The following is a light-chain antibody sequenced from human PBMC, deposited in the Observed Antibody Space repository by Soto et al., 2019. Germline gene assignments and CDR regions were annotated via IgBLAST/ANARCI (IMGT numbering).Light chain of an antibody. CDR2: GAS. Sequence: EIVLTQSPGTLSLSPGERAALSCRASQRVSSSYLAWYQQKPGQAPRLLIYGASSRATGIPDRFSGSGSGTDFTLTISRLEPEDFAVYYCQQYNNWPGTFGQGTKVEIK. CDR1: QRVSSSY. V-gene: IGKV3-20*01. CDR3: QQYNNWPGT. J-gene: IGKJ1*01.